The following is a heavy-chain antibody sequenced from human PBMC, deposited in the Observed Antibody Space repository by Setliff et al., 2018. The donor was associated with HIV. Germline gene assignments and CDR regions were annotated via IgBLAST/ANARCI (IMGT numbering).Heavy chain of an antibody. V-gene: IGHV3-30*02. CDR2: IQYDGSNK. CDR3: ATTHHYARSGYYG. D-gene: IGHD3-22*01. J-gene: IGHJ4*02. Sequence: GGSLRLSCAASGFTFSSSEMNWVRQAPGKGLEWVSFIQYDGSNKYYAESVKGRFTISRDNSKSTLYLQMNSLRPEDRAVYYCATTHHYARSGYYGWGQGTLVTVSS. CDR1: GFTFSSSE.